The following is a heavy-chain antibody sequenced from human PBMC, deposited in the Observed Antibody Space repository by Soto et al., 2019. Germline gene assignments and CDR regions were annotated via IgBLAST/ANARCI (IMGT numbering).Heavy chain of an antibody. J-gene: IGHJ4*02. V-gene: IGHV4-31*03. Sequence: QVQLQESGPGLVKPSQTLSLTCTVSGGSISSGGYYWSWIRQHPGKGLEWIGYIYYSGSTYYNPSLQSRVTISVDTSKNQFSLKLSSVTAADTAVYYCASGYCSGGSCYWGFDYWGQGTLVTVSS. CDR3: ASGYCSGGSCYWGFDY. D-gene: IGHD2-15*01. CDR1: GGSISSGGYY. CDR2: IYYSGST.